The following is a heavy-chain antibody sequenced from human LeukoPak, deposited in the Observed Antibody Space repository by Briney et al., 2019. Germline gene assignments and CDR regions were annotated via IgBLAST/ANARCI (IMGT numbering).Heavy chain of an antibody. V-gene: IGHV3-33*01. CDR2: TWYDGSNK. J-gene: IGHJ5*02. Sequence: GGSLRLSCAASVFTFKHYGMHWVRRAPGKGLEWVAMTWYDGSNKYNADSVKCRFTISRDNSKNTVSLQMNNLKVEDTAIYYCARGTSGGANTLDPWGPGTLATVSS. CDR3: ARGTSGGANTLDP. D-gene: IGHD1-1*01. CDR1: VFTFKHYG.